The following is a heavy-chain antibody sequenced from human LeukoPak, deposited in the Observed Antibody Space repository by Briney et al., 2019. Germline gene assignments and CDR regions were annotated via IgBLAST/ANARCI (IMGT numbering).Heavy chain of an antibody. J-gene: IGHJ4*02. CDR3: AKDRGIAAAGTFDY. Sequence: GGSLRLSCAASGFTFSSYWMTWVRQAPGKGLEWVANIKQDGSEKYYVDSVKGRFTISRDNAKNSLYLQMNSLRAEDTAVYYCAKDRGIAAAGTFDYWGQGTLVTVSS. D-gene: IGHD6-13*01. CDR1: GFTFSSYW. CDR2: IKQDGSEK. V-gene: IGHV3-7*01.